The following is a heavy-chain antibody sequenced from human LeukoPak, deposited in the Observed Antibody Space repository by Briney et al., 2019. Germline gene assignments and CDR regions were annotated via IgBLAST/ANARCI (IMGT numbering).Heavy chain of an antibody. V-gene: IGHV4-34*01. J-gene: IGHJ4*02. CDR2: INHSGST. CDR3: ARGSRWSGVRGYYFDY. CDR1: GGSFSGYY. D-gene: IGHD3-10*01. Sequence: SETLSLTCAVYGGSFSGYYWSWIRQPPGKGLEWIGEINHSGSTNSNPSLKSRVTISVDTSKNQFSLKLSSVTAADTAVYYCARGSRWSGVRGYYFDYWGQGTLVTVSS.